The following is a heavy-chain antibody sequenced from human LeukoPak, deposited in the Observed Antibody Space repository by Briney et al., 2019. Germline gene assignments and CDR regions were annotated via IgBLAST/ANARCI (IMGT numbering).Heavy chain of an antibody. Sequence: GGSLRLSCAASGFTVSSYGMHWVRQAPGKGLEWVAVISYDGSNKYCADSVKGRFTISRDNSKNTLYLQMNSLRAEDTAVYYCAKSPTKAGSYFDYWGQGTLVTVSS. D-gene: IGHD3-10*01. J-gene: IGHJ4*02. CDR1: GFTVSSYG. V-gene: IGHV3-30*18. CDR2: ISYDGSNK. CDR3: AKSPTKAGSYFDY.